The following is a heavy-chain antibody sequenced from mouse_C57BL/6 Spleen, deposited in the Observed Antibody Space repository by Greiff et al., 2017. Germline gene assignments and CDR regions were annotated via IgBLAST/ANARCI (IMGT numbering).Heavy chain of an antibody. D-gene: IGHD2-2*01. CDR1: GFTFSDYG. J-gene: IGHJ1*03. Sequence: EVQLVESGGGLVKPGGSLKLSCAASGFTFSDYGMHWVRQAPEKGLEWVAYISSGSSTIYYADTVKGRFTISRDNAKNTLFLQMTSLRSEYTAMYYCALGLRVWYFDVWGTGTTVTVSS. CDR2: ISSGSSTI. V-gene: IGHV5-17*01. CDR3: ALGLRVWYFDV.